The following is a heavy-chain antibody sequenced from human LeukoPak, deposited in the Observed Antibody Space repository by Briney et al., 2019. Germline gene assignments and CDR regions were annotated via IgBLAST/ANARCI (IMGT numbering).Heavy chain of an antibody. D-gene: IGHD5-12*01. CDR3: ASGTQRPHPETFDL. V-gene: IGHV3-23*01. J-gene: IGHJ2*01. CDR2: ISGSGGST. Sequence: PGGSLRLSCAASGFTFSDYYMSWIRQAPGKGLEWVSAISGSGGSTYYADSVKGRFTISRDNSKNTLYLQMNSLRAEDTAVYYCASGTQRPHPETFDLWGRGTLVTVSS. CDR1: GFTFSDYY.